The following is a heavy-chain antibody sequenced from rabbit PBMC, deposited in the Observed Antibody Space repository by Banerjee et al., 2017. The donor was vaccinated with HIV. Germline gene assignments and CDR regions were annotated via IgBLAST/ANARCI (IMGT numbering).Heavy chain of an antibody. J-gene: IGHJ4*01. CDR2: INTSSGNT. V-gene: IGHV1S45*01. CDR3: ARSGAGAARFKL. Sequence: QEQLVESGGDLVEPGASLTLTCKASGLDFSSSYYMCWVRQAPGKGLEWIGCINTSSGNTVYANWAKGRFTISKTSSTTVTLQMTSLTAADTATYFCARSGAGAARFKLWGQGTLVTV. D-gene: IGHD4-2*01. CDR1: GLDFSSSYY.